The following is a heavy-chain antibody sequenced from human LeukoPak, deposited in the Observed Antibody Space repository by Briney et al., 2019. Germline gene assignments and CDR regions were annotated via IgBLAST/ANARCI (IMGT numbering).Heavy chain of an antibody. CDR2: ISWNSGSI. Sequence: PGGSLRLSCAASGFTFDDYAMHWVRQAPGKGLEWVSGISWNSGSIGYADSVKGRFTISRDNAKNSLYLQMNSLRAEDTALYYCAKDPDGDGDYVGWFDPWGQGTLVTVSS. J-gene: IGHJ5*02. V-gene: IGHV3-9*01. D-gene: IGHD4-17*01. CDR3: AKDPDGDGDYVGWFDP. CDR1: GFTFDDYA.